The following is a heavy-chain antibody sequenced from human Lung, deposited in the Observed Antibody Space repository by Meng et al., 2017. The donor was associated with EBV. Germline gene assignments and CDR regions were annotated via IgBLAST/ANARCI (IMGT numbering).Heavy chain of an antibody. D-gene: IGHD3-9*01. CDR3: ARYKKAIERYFDWLLPDY. V-gene: IGHV1-18*01. Sequence: AQLVQSGAEVKKQXXLVKDSXKASGYTFTSYGISWVRQAPGQGLEWMGWISAYNGNTNYAQKLQGRVTMTTDTSTSTAYMELRSLRSDDTAVYYCARYKKAIERYFDWLLPDYWGQGTLVTVSS. J-gene: IGHJ4*02. CDR2: ISAYNGNT. CDR1: GYTFTSYG.